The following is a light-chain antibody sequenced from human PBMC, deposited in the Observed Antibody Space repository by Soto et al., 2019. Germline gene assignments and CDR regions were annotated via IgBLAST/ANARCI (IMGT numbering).Light chain of an antibody. V-gene: IGKV1-13*02. CDR1: QGISSA. CDR3: QQFNSYPLT. Sequence: AIQLTQSPSSLSASVGDRVTITCRASQGISSALAWYQQKPGKAPKLLIYDASSFESVVPSRFNGSVSGTDFTLFICSLQPEDFATYYCQQFNSYPLTFVVGTKVDIK. CDR2: DAS. J-gene: IGKJ4*01.